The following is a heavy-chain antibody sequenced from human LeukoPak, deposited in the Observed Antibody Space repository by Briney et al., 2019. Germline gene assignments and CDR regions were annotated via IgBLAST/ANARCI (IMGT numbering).Heavy chain of an antibody. J-gene: IGHJ4*02. CDR3: TRGFYCSDHSCYVNGEFDY. Sequence: GGSLRLSCAASGFTFSTYDMHWVRQTTGGGLEWVSGIGTSGDTHYPDSVGGRFTISRENAKNSLYLQMNSLRAGDTAVYYCTRGFYCSDHSCYVNGEFDYWGQGTLVTVFS. D-gene: IGHD2-2*01. V-gene: IGHV3-13*01. CDR2: IGTSGDT. CDR1: GFTFSTYD.